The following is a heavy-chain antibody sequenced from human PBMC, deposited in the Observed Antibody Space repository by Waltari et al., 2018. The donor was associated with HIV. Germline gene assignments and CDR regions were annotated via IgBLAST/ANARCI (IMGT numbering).Heavy chain of an antibody. CDR2: INPNSGGT. J-gene: IGHJ4*02. V-gene: IGHV1-2*02. CDR3: ARVPQGRLGELSTYYFDY. D-gene: IGHD3-16*01. Sequence: QVQLVQSGAVVKKPGASVKVSCKTSGYTFSDNYINWMRQAPGQGPEWMGGINPNSGGTNYAQRFQDRVTLTRDTHISTVFMDLSRLASDDTAVYYCARVPQGRLGELSTYYFDYWGQGSLVIVSS. CDR1: GYTFSDNY.